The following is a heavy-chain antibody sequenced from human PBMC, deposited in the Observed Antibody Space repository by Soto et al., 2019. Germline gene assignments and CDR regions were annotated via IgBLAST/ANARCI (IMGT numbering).Heavy chain of an antibody. CDR1: GGSFSGYY. Sequence: QVQLQQWGAGLLKPSETLSLTCAVNGGSFSGYYWTWIRQRPGTGLEWIGEINHSGSTNYNPSLKRRVTISVDTSKNPFSLKLTSVPAADTAVYYCARDKITGLFDYWGQGALVTVSS. J-gene: IGHJ4*02. CDR3: ARDKITGLFDY. CDR2: INHSGST. V-gene: IGHV4-34*01. D-gene: IGHD2-8*02.